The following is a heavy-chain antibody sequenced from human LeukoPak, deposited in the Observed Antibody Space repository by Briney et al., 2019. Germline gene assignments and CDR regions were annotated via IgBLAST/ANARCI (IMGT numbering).Heavy chain of an antibody. Sequence: RGSVKVSCKASGGTFSSYAISWVRQAPGQGLGIANYAQKFQGRVTITADKSTSTAYMELSSLRSEDTAVYYCARGKVAATELGYFQHWGQGTLVTVSS. CDR3: ARGKVAATELGYFQH. J-gene: IGHJ1*01. D-gene: IGHD2-15*01. V-gene: IGHV1-69*10. CDR1: GGTFSSYA. CDR2: IA.